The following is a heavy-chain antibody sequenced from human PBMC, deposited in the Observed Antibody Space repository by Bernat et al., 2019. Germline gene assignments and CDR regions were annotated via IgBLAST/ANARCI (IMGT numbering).Heavy chain of an antibody. CDR2: ISGSGGST. D-gene: IGHD2-2*01. J-gene: IGHJ6*02. CDR1: GFTFSSYA. Sequence: EVQLLESGGGLVQPGGSLRLSCAASGFTFSSYAMSWVRQAPGKGLEWVSAISGSGGSTYYADSVKGQFTISRDNSKNTLNLRMNSLRAEDTAVYYCVKSVPAVVPAAMRNYYYYGMDVWGQGTTVTVSS. CDR3: VKSVPAVVPAAMRNYYYYGMDV. V-gene: IGHV3-23*01.